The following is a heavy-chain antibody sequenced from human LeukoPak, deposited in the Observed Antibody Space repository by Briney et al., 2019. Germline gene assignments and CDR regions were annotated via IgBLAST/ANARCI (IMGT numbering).Heavy chain of an antibody. Sequence: GGSLRLSCAASGFTFSSYSMNWVRQAPGKGLEWVSYISSSSSTRYYADSVKGRFTISRDNAKNSLYLQMNSLRAEDTAVYYCARVDPYSSSWPLDYWGQGTLVTVSS. J-gene: IGHJ4*02. CDR1: GFTFSSYS. V-gene: IGHV3-48*04. CDR2: ISSSSSTR. CDR3: ARVDPYSSSWPLDY. D-gene: IGHD6-13*01.